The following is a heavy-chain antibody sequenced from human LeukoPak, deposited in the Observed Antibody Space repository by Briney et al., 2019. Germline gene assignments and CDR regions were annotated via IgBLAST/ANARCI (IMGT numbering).Heavy chain of an antibody. J-gene: IGHJ4*02. Sequence: GGSLRLSCAASGFTFSSYEMNWVRHQAPGKGLEWVAFIRYDGSHKYYADSVKGRFTISRDNSKNTLYLQMNSLRAEDTAVYYCASEEGSGNYYPYYWGQGTLVTVSS. CDR1: GFTFSSYE. D-gene: IGHD3-10*01. CDR2: IRYDGSHK. CDR3: ASEEGSGNYYPYY. V-gene: IGHV3-30*02.